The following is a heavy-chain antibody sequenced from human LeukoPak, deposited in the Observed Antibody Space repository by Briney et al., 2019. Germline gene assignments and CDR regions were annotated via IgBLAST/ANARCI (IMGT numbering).Heavy chain of an antibody. CDR2: ISWNSGSI. CDR1: GFTFDDYA. Sequence: PGGSLRLSCAASGFTFDDYAIHWVRQAPGKGLEWVSGISWNSGSIGYADSVKGRFTISRDNAKNSLYLQMNSLRAEDTALYYCANLQLGAFDIWGQGTMVTVSS. J-gene: IGHJ3*02. CDR3: ANLQLGAFDI. D-gene: IGHD3-16*01. V-gene: IGHV3-9*01.